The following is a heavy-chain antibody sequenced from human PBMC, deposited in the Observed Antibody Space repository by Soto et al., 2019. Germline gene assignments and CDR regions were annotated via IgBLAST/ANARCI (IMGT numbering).Heavy chain of an antibody. Sequence: EVQLVESGGALVQPGGSLRLSCAASGFSVGNKYMSWVRQAPGKGLEWVSLISSSDNAYYAESVKGKFTISRDNSKNTLYLQMNSLRAEDTAVYYWAGRKGKNGLDVWGQGTTVTVSS. CDR1: GFSVGNKY. J-gene: IGHJ6*02. CDR3: AGRKGKNGLDV. CDR2: ISSSDNA. V-gene: IGHV3-66*01.